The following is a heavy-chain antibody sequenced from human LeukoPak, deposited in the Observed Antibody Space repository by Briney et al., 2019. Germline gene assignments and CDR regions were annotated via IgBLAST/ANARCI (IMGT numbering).Heavy chain of an antibody. D-gene: IGHD6-19*01. J-gene: IGHJ4*02. Sequence: GGSLRLSCAASGFTFSSYAMSWVRQAPGKGLEWVSAISGSGGSTYYADSVEGRFTISRDNSKNTLYLQMNSLRAEDTAVYYCAKSTAVAGTSSFDYWGQGTLVTVSS. CDR1: GFTFSSYA. V-gene: IGHV3-23*01. CDR2: ISGSGGST. CDR3: AKSTAVAGTSSFDY.